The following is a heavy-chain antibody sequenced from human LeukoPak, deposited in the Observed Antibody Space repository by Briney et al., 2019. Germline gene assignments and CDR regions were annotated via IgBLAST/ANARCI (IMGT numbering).Heavy chain of an antibody. CDR2: IYYSGST. V-gene: IGHV4-61*01. CDR3: ARVNYGDYYYGMDV. Sequence: SETPSLTCTVSGGSVSSGSYYWSWIRQPPGKGLEWIGYIYYSGSTNYNPSLKSRVTISVDTSKNQFSLKLSSVTAADTAVYYCARVNYGDYYYGMDVWGQGTTVTVSS. CDR1: GGSVSSGSYY. J-gene: IGHJ6*02. D-gene: IGHD3-10*01.